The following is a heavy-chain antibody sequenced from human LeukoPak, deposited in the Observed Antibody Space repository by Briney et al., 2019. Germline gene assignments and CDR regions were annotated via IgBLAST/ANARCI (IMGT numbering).Heavy chain of an antibody. Sequence: GGSLRLSCAAPGFTFSTYGMSWVRQAPGKGLEWVSGISGTGDTTYYADSVKGRFTISRDNSKNTLYLQMNSLRADDTAVYYCARDMALWGQGTLVTVSS. D-gene: IGHD4/OR15-4a*01. CDR1: GFTFSTYG. V-gene: IGHV3-23*01. CDR3: ARDMAL. J-gene: IGHJ4*02. CDR2: ISGTGDTT.